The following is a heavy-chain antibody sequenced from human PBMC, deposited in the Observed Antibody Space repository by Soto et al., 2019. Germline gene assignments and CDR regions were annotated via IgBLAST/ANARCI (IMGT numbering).Heavy chain of an antibody. CDR2: IIPISGTT. CDR1: GGTFSNYA. J-gene: IGHJ4*02. D-gene: IGHD3-22*01. V-gene: IGHV1-69*13. CDR3: ARGPDRSGFYLFDY. Sequence: SVKVSCKASGGTFSNYAISWVRQAPGQGPEWMGGIIPISGTTNYAQKFQGRVTITADESMTTAYMELSSLRYEDTAVYYCARGPDRSGFYLFDYWGQGILVTVSS.